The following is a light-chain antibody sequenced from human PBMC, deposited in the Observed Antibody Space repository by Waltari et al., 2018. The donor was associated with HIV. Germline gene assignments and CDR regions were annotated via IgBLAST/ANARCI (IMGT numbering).Light chain of an antibody. J-gene: IGLJ2*01. CDR1: SSNIGSNG. V-gene: IGLV1-44*01. CDR2: SKN. Sequence: QSVLTQSPSPSGTPGQWVPISCSGGSSNIGSNGVNWYQQVPGTAPKLLIYSKNQRPSGVPDRFSGSKSGTSAALAISGLQSEDEATYYCATLDDSLNGPIFGGGTRLTVL. CDR3: ATLDDSLNGPI.